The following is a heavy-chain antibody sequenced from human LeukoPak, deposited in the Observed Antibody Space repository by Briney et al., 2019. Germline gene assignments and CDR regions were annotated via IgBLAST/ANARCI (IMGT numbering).Heavy chain of an antibody. J-gene: IGHJ4*02. CDR2: ISGSGGST. CDR3: AKPDCSGGSCYFYYFDY. D-gene: IGHD2-15*01. V-gene: IGHV3-23*01. CDR1: GFTFSSYG. Sequence: GGSLRLSCAASGFTFSSYGMSWVRQAPGEGLEWVSAISGSGGSTYYADSVKGRFTISRDNSKNTLYLQMNSLRAEDTAVYYCAKPDCSGGSCYFYYFDYWGQGTLVTVSS.